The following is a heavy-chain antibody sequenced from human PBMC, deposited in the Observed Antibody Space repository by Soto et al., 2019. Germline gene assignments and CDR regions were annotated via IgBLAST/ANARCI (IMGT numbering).Heavy chain of an antibody. CDR1: GYTFTNYG. CDR2: ISTDNGNT. CDR3: ARDGVGGGAAGISYYHHGMDA. D-gene: IGHD6-13*01. Sequence: RASVKVSCKASGYTFTNYGISWVRQAPGQGLEWMGWISTDNGNTNSARKLQGRVTMTTDTSTSTAYMELRSLRSDDTAMYYCARDGVGGGAAGISYYHHGMDAWGQGTTVTVSS. J-gene: IGHJ6*02. V-gene: IGHV1-18*01.